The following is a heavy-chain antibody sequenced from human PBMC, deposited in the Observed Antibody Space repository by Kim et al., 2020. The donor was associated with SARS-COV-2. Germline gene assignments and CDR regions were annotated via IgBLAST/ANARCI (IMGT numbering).Heavy chain of an antibody. D-gene: IGHD3-16*01. Sequence: GGSLRLSCAASGFTFSSYAMSWVRQAPGKGLEWVSAISGSGGSTYYADSVKGRFTISRDNSKNTLYLQMNSLRAEDTAVYYCAKDPAWVFRGARRSAFDIWGQETMVTVSS. V-gene: IGHV3-23*01. CDR1: GFTFSSYA. J-gene: IGHJ3*02. CDR3: AKDPAWVFRGARRSAFDI. CDR2: ISGSGGST.